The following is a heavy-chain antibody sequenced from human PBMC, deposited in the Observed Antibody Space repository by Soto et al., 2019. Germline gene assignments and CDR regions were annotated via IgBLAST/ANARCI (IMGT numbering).Heavy chain of an antibody. D-gene: IGHD2-15*01. CDR1: GFTFSSYE. CDR2: ITDRGNTK. Sequence: EVQLVESGGGLVQPGGSVRLSCVVSGFTFSSYEMNWVRQAPGKGLEWVSYITDRGNTKYYADSVKGRFTISRDNAKNSLYLQMNSVRAEDTAVYYCARDYCSGASCYTGTDACDIWGQGTMVTVSS. V-gene: IGHV3-48*03. CDR3: ARDYCSGASCYTGTDACDI. J-gene: IGHJ3*02.